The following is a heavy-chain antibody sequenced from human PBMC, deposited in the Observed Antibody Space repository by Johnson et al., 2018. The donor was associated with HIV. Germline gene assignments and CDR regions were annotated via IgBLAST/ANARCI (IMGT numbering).Heavy chain of an antibody. CDR1: GFTVSSNY. CDR3: ARGKWLEAFDI. Sequence: VQLVESGGGVVQPERSLRLSCAASGFTVSSNYMSLVRQAPGKGLEWVSFIYGGGSKYYADSVKGRFTISRDNSKNTLYLQMNNLSAEDTAVYYCARGKWLEAFDIWGQGTMVTVSS. D-gene: IGHD6-19*01. J-gene: IGHJ3*02. V-gene: IGHV3-66*01. CDR2: IYGGGSK.